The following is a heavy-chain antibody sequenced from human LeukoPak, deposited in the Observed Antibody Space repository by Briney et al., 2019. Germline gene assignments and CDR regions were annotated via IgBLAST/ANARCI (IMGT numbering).Heavy chain of an antibody. V-gene: IGHV3-23*01. CDR1: GFTFSSYW. CDR2: ISGSGGST. D-gene: IGHD6-6*01. CDR3: AKDLKYSSSSAYFDY. Sequence: GGSLRLSCAASGFTFSSYWMSWVRQAPGKGLEWVSAISGSGGSTYYADSVKGRFTISRDNSKNTLYLQMNSLRAEDTAVYYCAKDLKYSSSSAYFDYWGQGTLVTVSS. J-gene: IGHJ4*02.